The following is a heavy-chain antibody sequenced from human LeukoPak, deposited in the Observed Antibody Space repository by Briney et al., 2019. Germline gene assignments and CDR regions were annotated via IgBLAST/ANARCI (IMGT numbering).Heavy chain of an antibody. CDR1: GFTFSNYD. Sequence: GGSLRLSCAALGFTFSNYDMHWVRQAPGKGLEWVAFIWSDGRNRYYADSVKGRFTISRDNSKNTLYLQMNSLRAEDTAVYYCAKDLRNSGYDFDYWGQGTLVTVSS. V-gene: IGHV3-30*02. D-gene: IGHD5-12*01. CDR2: IWSDGRNR. CDR3: AKDLRNSGYDFDY. J-gene: IGHJ4*02.